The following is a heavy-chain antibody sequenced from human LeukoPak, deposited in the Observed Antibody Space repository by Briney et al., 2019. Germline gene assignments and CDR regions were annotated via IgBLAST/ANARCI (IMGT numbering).Heavy chain of an antibody. D-gene: IGHD1-26*01. J-gene: IGHJ4*02. CDR3: ARTGSYYEFDF. CDR1: GFTFSSYW. CDR2: IKQDGSEK. Sequence: GGSLRLSCAASGFTFSSYWMSWVRQAPGKGLEWVANIKQDGSEKYYVGSVKGRFTISRDNAKNSLYLQMNSLRAEDTAVYYCARTGSYYEFDFWGQGTLVAVSS. V-gene: IGHV3-7*01.